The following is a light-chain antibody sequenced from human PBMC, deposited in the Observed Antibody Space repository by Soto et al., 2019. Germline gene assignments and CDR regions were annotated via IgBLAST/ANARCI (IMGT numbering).Light chain of an antibody. CDR1: QSVSTQ. V-gene: IGKV1-5*02. CDR3: QQYSVYWT. Sequence: DIPRTQSPSSLSASVGDRVNIIGRASQSVSTQLAWYQPKPGKAPKVLIYDASSWAGGVPSRFTGSGSGTEFTLTINSLQPEDFATYYCQQYSVYWTFGQGTKVDIK. CDR2: DAS. J-gene: IGKJ1*01.